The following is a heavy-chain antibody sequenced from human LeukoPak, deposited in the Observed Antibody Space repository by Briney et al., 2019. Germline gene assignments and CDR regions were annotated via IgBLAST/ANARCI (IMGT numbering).Heavy chain of an antibody. V-gene: IGHV4-59*08. CDR2: MYYSGST. CDR3: AKHAHDSSENWFDS. Sequence: SGTLSLTCTVSGGSISSYYWSWIRQPLGKGLEWIGYMYYSGSTSYNPSLESRVTISADTSKNQFSLKLTSVTAADTAVYYCAKHAHDSSENWFDSWGQGTLVTVSS. D-gene: IGHD3-22*01. CDR1: GGSISSYY. J-gene: IGHJ5*01.